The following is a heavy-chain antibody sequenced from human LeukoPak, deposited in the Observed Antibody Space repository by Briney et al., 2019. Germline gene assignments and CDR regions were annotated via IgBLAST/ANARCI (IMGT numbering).Heavy chain of an antibody. CDR1: GYTFIGYY. V-gene: IGHV1-2*02. Sequence: GSVKVCCKDCGYTFIGYYLYWVGQAPGQGLEWMGWINPHSGGSNYAQKFQGRVTMTRDTSISTAYMELSRLRSDDTAVYYCVRDRTKYCSSTSCPLDYWGQGTLVTVSS. CDR2: INPHSGGS. D-gene: IGHD2-2*01. CDR3: VRDRTKYCSSTSCPLDY. J-gene: IGHJ4*02.